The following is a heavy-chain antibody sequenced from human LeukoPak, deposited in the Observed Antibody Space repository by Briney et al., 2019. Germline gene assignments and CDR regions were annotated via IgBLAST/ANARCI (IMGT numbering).Heavy chain of an antibody. V-gene: IGHV3-23*01. J-gene: IGHJ4*02. CDR1: GFTFSSYA. Sequence: GGSLRLPCAASGFTFSSYAMSWVRQAPGKGLEWVSAISGSGGSTYYADSVKGRFTISRDNSKNTLYLQMNSLRAEDTAVYYCAKDRHDYGGQPEGGYWGQGTLVTVSS. D-gene: IGHD4-23*01. CDR3: AKDRHDYGGQPEGGY. CDR2: ISGSGGST.